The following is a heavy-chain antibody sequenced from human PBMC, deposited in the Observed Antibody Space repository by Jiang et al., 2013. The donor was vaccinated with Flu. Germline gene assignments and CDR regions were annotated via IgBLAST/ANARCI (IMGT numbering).Heavy chain of an antibody. V-gene: IGHV1-2*02. CDR3: ARGPSSGAFDV. Sequence: SGAEVKRPGASVMVSCKASGYTFPDYYIHWLRRAPGQRLEWMGWMNPKNGGTKFAQKFEGRVAMTRDTSISTAYMELGDLRSDDTAVYFCARGPSSGAFDVWGQGTMVALSS. CDR2: MNPKNGGT. J-gene: IGHJ3*01. D-gene: IGHD1-26*01. CDR1: GYTFPDYY.